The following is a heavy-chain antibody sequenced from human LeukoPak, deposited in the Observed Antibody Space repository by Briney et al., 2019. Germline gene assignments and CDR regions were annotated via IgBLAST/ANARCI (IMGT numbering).Heavy chain of an antibody. CDR2: IYHSGIT. D-gene: IGHD2-21*01. CDR3: ARGDGLIGNWFDP. J-gene: IGHJ5*02. CDR1: DYSISSGYGYY. Sequence: SETLSLTCTVSDYSISSGYGYYWGWIRQPPGKGLEWIGNIYHSGITYYNHFNSSLKSRVTISIDTSKNQFSLKLSSVTAADTAVYYCARGDGLIGNWFDPWGQGTLVTVSS. V-gene: IGHV4-38-2*02.